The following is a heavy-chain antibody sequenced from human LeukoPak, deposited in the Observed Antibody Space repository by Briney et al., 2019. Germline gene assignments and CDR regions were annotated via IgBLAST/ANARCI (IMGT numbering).Heavy chain of an antibody. CDR2: ISSSSSTI. CDR3: ARNYYGSGSYFDY. D-gene: IGHD3-10*01. CDR1: GFTFSSYS. V-gene: IGHV3-48*01. Sequence: GGSLRLSCAASGFTFSSYSMNWVRQAPGKGLEWVSYISSSSSTIYYADSVKGRFTISRDNAKNSLYLRMNSLRAEDTAVYYCARNYYGSGSYFDYWGQGTLVTVSP. J-gene: IGHJ4*02.